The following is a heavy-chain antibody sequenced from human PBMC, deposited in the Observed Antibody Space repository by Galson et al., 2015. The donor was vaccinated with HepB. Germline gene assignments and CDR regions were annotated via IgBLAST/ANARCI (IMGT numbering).Heavy chain of an antibody. D-gene: IGHD3-3*01. CDR1: GFTFSTFA. CDR2: IKSKTDGGTT. Sequence: SLRLSCAASGFTFSTFAMNWVRQAPGKGLEWVGRIKSKTDGGTTDYAAPVKGRFTISRDDSKNTLYLQMNSLKTEDTAVYYCTTGQIDSPWYYDFWSGSHYYYYGMDVWGQGTTVTVTS. CDR3: TTGQIDSPWYYDFWSGSHYYYYGMDV. J-gene: IGHJ6*02. V-gene: IGHV3-15*01.